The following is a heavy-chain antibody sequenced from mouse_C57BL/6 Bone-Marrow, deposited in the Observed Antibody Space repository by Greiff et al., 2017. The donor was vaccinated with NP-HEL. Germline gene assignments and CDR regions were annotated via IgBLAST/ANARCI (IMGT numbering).Heavy chain of an antibody. Sequence: VQLQQSGPELVKPGASVKISCKASGYSFTGYYMNWVKQSPEKSLEWIGEINPSTGGTTYNQKFKAKATLTVDKSSSTAYMQLKSLTSEDSAVYYCARRGRRGFAYWGQGTLVTVSA. CDR1: GYSFTGYY. CDR2: INPSTGGT. V-gene: IGHV1-42*01. CDR3: ARRGRRGFAY. J-gene: IGHJ3*01.